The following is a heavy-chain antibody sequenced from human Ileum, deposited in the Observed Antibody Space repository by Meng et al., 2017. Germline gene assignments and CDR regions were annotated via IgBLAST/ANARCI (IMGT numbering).Heavy chain of an antibody. CDR1: GFSLSMSGVG. CDR3: AHRRGRYGSGSYYKYNWFDP. V-gene: IGHV2-5*01. J-gene: IGHJ5*02. Sequence: LSGTCPHLVKPPQSLTLTCTFSGFSLSMSGVGVGWIRQPPGKALEWLALIYCNEEKRYSPSLKSRLTITKDTSKNQVVLTMTNMDPVDTATYYCAHRRGRYGSGSYYKYNWFDPWGQGTLVTVSS. D-gene: IGHD3-10*01. CDR2: IYCNEEK.